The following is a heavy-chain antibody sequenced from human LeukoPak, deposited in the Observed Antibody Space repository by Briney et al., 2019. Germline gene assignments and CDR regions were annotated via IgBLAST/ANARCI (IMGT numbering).Heavy chain of an antibody. J-gene: IGHJ4*02. CDR1: GYTFTSYY. V-gene: IGHV1-2*02. Sequence: ASVKVSCKASGYTFTSYYIHWVRQAPGQGPEWLGWINPSSDGTDYAQKFQGRVTMTRDTSTNTAYMELTSLRSDDTAVYYCARLGSLGVTLVWGGPSRTTIDYWGQGTLVTVSS. D-gene: IGHD3-16*01. CDR3: ARLGSLGVTLVWGGPSRTTIDY. CDR2: INPSSDGT.